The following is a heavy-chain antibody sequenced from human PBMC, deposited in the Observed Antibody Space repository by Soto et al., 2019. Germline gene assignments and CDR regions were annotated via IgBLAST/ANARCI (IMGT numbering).Heavy chain of an antibody. J-gene: IGHJ5*02. V-gene: IGHV3-74*01. CDR3: ARSDWFAP. Sequence: GGSLRLSCVASGITINGYWMSWVRQVPWKGLVWVSRIKSDGSVTTYADSVKGRFTISRDNAKNTVYLQMNSLRAEDTAVYYCARSDWFAPWGQGTLVTGSS. CDR1: GITINGYW. CDR2: IKSDGSVT.